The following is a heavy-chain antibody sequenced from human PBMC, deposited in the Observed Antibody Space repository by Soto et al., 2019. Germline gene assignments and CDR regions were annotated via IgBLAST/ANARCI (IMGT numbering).Heavy chain of an antibody. V-gene: IGHV4-59*01. CDR1: GGSISSYY. CDR3: ARDDYGTAYAFDI. Sequence: PSETLSLTCTVSGGSISSYYWSWIRQPPGKGLEWIGYIYYSGSTNYNPPLKSRVTISVDTSKNQFSLKLSSVTAADTAVYYCARDDYGTAYAFDIWGQGTMVTVSS. CDR2: IYYSGST. D-gene: IGHD3-10*01. J-gene: IGHJ3*02.